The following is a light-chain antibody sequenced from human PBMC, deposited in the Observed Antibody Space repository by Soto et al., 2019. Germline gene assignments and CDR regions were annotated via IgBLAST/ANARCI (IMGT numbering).Light chain of an antibody. J-gene: IGKJ4*01. V-gene: IGKV3-20*01. CDR3: QQYHKWPLT. Sequence: EIVLTQSPGILSLSPGERATLSCRASQSVSNDFLAWYQQRPGQAPRLLIYGASTRATDVPDRFSGSGSGADFTLSISRLEPEDFAVYYCQQYHKWPLTFGGGTKVDIK. CDR2: GAS. CDR1: QSVSNDF.